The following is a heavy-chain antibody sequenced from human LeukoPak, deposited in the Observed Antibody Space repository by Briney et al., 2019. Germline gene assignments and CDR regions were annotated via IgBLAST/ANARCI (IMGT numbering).Heavy chain of an antibody. CDR3: ASYAWGVDV. D-gene: IGHD3-16*01. Sequence: SETLSLTCAVYGGSFSGYYWSWIRQPPGKGLEWIGEINHSGSTNYDPSLKSRVTISVDTSKNQFSLKLSSVTAADTAVYYCASYAWGVDVWGQGTTVTVSS. CDR1: GGSFSGYY. V-gene: IGHV4-34*01. J-gene: IGHJ6*02. CDR2: INHSGST.